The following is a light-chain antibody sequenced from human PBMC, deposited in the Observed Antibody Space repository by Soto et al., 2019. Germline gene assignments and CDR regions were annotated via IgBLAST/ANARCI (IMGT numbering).Light chain of an antibody. CDR2: DIT. J-gene: IGLJ2*01. V-gene: IGLV2-8*01. CDR1: SSDVGGYNY. Sequence: QSVLTQPPSASGSPGQSVTISCTGTSSDVGGYNYVSWYQHHPGKAPKLMIYDITKRPSGVPDRFSGSKSGNTASLTVSGLQAEYEADYYCSSYAGSSDLVFGGGTKLTVL. CDR3: SSYAGSSDLV.